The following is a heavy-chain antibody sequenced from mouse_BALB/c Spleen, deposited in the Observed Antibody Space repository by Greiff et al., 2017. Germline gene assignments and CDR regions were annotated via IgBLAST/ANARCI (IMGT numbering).Heavy chain of an antibody. CDR3: AIYYRYDGWFAY. Sequence: QVQLQQPGAELVKPGAPVKLSCKASGYTFTSYWMNWVKQRPGRGLEWIGRIDPSDSETHYNQKFKDKATLTVDKSSSTAYIQLSSLTSEDSAVYYCAIYYRYDGWFAYWGQGTLVTVSA. D-gene: IGHD2-14*01. V-gene: IGHV1-69*02. CDR2: IDPSDSET. J-gene: IGHJ3*01. CDR1: GYTFTSYW.